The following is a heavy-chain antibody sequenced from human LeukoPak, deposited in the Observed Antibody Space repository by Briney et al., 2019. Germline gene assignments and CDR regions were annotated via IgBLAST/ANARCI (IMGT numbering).Heavy chain of an antibody. CDR3: ARGPTQYYDFWSGYPYYFDY. D-gene: IGHD3-3*01. CDR2: ISYDGSNK. J-gene: IGHJ4*02. V-gene: IGHV3-30*03. CDR1: GFTFSSYG. Sequence: GRSLRLSCAASGFTFSSYGMHWVRQAPGKGLEWVAVISYDGSNKYYADSVKGRFTISRDNSKNTLYLQMSSLRAEDTAVYYCARGPTQYYDFWSGYPYYFDYWGQGTLVTVSS.